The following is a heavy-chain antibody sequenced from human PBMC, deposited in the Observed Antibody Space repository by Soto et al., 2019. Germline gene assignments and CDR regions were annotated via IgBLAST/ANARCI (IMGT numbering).Heavy chain of an antibody. Sequence: GGSLRLSCTALGFTFGDYAMSWFRQAPGKGLEWGGFIRSKAYGGTTEYAASVKGRFTISRDATTSIAYLPMNSPKTEDTAVYYCTRNRWEYYYDSSGYYGYFEHWGEGTMVTVPS. D-gene: IGHD3-22*01. J-gene: IGHJ1*01. CDR2: IRSKAYGGTT. V-gene: IGHV3-49*03. CDR1: GFTFGDYA. CDR3: TRNRWEYYYDSSGYYGYFEH.